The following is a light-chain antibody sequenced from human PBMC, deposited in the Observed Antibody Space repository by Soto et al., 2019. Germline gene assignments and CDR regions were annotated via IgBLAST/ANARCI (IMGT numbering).Light chain of an antibody. Sequence: EIVMTQSPATLSVSPGERVTLSCRASQSVGGNLAWYQQKPGQAPRLLIYGASSGATGIPARFSGSGSGTEFTLTIDSLQPEDFAVYFCQQYDDRPWTFGQGTKVEIK. J-gene: IGKJ1*01. CDR1: QSVGGN. V-gene: IGKV3-15*01. CDR2: GAS. CDR3: QQYDDRPWT.